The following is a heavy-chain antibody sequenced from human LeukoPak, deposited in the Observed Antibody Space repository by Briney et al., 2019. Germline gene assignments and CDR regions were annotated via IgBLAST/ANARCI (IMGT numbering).Heavy chain of an antibody. V-gene: IGHV4-39*01. D-gene: IGHD7-27*01. J-gene: IGHJ4*02. CDR2: IYFSGAT. CDR3: ARRTTGDASFDY. Sequence: PSETLSLTCTVAGDFISTSRYYWGWIRQPPGKGLEWVGGIYFSGATYYNPSLKSRVTISVDTSKNQISLKLSSVTAADTAVYYCARRTTGDASFDYWGKGNLVTVSS. CDR1: GDFISTSRYY.